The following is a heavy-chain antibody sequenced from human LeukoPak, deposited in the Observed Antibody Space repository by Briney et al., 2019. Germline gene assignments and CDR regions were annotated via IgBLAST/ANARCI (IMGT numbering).Heavy chain of an antibody. CDR3: AKGPPNVAGGWFDP. D-gene: IGHD2-15*01. V-gene: IGHV3-23*01. Sequence: PGGSLRLSCAASGFTFSSYAMSWVRQAPGKGLEWVSAISGSGTSTYYADSVKGRFTISRDNSKNTLYLQMNSLRVDDTAVYYSAKGPPNVAGGWFDPWGQGTLVTVSS. CDR2: ISGSGTST. J-gene: IGHJ5*02. CDR1: GFTFSSYA.